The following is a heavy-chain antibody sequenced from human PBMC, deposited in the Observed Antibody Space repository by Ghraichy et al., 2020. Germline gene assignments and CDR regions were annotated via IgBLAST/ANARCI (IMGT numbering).Heavy chain of an antibody. CDR1: GGSISSYY. V-gene: IGHV4-59*01. CDR3: ARDTPPCTKQPDDAFHS. CDR2: IYYSGST. Sequence: SETLSLTCTVSGGSISSYYWSWIRQPPGKGLEWIGYIYYSGSTNYNPSLKSRVTISVDTSKNQFSLKLSSVTAADTAVYYCARDTPPCTKQPDDAFHSWVRGTVVTDSS. J-gene: IGHJ3*02. D-gene: IGHD2-8*01.